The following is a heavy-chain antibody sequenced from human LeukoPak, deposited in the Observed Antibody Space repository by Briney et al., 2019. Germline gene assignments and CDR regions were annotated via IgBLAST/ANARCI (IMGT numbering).Heavy chain of an antibody. CDR1: GCTFSSYA. V-gene: IGHV1-69*06. Sequence: GASVTVSCMASGCTFSSYAISWLRQAPGQGLEWMGGINPIYGTYNYEQLSQGRVTITADNSKSTAYTELSSLTPEGTALYCWARGEADCGCDCCGYWGQGTRVTVS. J-gene: IGHJ4*02. CDR3: ARGEADCGCDCCGY. D-gene: IGHD2-21*02. CDR2: INPIYGTY.